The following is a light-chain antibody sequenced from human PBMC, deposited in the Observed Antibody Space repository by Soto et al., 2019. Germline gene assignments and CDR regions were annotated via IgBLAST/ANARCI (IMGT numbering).Light chain of an antibody. V-gene: IGKV3-15*01. CDR2: GAS. Sequence: ETVMTQSPDTLSLSPGERATLSCRASQSVSDNLAWYQQRPGQGPRLLIYGASTRATGIPARFSGSGSGTEFTLTISSLEPEDFAVYYCQQFGSAPRTFGQGTKVDIK. CDR3: QQFGSAPRT. CDR1: QSVSDN. J-gene: IGKJ1*01.